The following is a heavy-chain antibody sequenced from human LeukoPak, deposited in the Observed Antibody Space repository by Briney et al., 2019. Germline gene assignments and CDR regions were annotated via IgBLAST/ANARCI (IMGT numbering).Heavy chain of an antibody. V-gene: IGHV1-24*01. J-gene: IGHJ4*02. CDR2: FDPEDGET. CDR3: ATSPYYYDSSGYQRWIDY. D-gene: IGHD3-22*01. CDR1: GYTFTSYY. Sequence: ASVKVSCKASGYTFTSYYMHWVRQAPGKGLEWMGGFDPEDGETIYAQKFQGRVTMTEDTSTDTAYMELSSLRSEDTAVYYCATSPYYYDSSGYQRWIDYWGQGTLVTVSS.